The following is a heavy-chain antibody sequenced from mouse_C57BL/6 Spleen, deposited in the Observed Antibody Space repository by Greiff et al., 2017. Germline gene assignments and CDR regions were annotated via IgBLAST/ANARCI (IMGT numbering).Heavy chain of an antibody. D-gene: IGHD2-3*01. Sequence: QVQLQQPGAELVKPGASVKMSCKASGYTFPSYWITWVKQRPGQGLEWIGVIYPGSGSPNYNEKFKSKATLTVDTSSSTAYMQLSSLTSEDSAVYYCARTREIYDGYLYWYFDVWGTGTTVTVSS. V-gene: IGHV1-55*01. CDR2: IYPGSGSP. CDR3: ARTREIYDGYLYWYFDV. CDR1: GYTFPSYW. J-gene: IGHJ1*03.